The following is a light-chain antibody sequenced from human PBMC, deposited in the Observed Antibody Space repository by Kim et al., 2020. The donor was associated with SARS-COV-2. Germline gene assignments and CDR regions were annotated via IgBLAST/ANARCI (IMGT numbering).Light chain of an antibody. V-gene: IGLV1-51*01. J-gene: IGLJ2*01. Sequence: QSVLTQPPSVSAVPGQRVTISCSGNTFNVGDNYVSWYQQVPGKAPKLLIYDNAERAPGIPDRFAASKSGTSATLGITAVQTGDEADYYCGTWDSALTAVVIGGGTQLTVL. CDR3: GTWDSALTAVV. CDR1: TFNVGDNY. CDR2: DNA.